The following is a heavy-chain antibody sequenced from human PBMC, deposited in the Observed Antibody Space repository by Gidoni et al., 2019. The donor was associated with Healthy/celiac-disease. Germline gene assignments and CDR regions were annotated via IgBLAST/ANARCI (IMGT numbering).Heavy chain of an antibody. Sequence: QVQLVESGGGVVQPGRSLRLSCAASGFTFSRYGMHWVRQAPGKGLEWVAVISYNGSNKYYADSVKGRFTISRDNSKNTLYLQMNSLRAEDTAVYYCAKEGEYYYDSSGYYEPSGYFDYWGQGTLVTVSS. CDR2: ISYNGSNK. CDR3: AKEGEYYYDSSGYYEPSGYFDY. CDR1: GFTFSRYG. V-gene: IGHV3-30*18. D-gene: IGHD3-22*01. J-gene: IGHJ4*02.